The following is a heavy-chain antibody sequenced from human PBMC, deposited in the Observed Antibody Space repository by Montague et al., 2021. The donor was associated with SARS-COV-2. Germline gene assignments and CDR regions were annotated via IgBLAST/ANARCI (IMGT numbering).Heavy chain of an antibody. V-gene: IGHV4-39*01. CDR2: IFHNGDS. J-gene: IGHJ4*02. CDR3: ARHVSNLRAAVDYFDY. Sequence: SETLSLTCLVSGGTISTDNLYWYWAWIRQPPGKGLEWIGSIFHNGDSYYNPSLNPRVTLSIDTSRNHFSLSLTSVTAPDTAVYYCARHVSNLRAAVDYFDYWGQGTPVTVSS. D-gene: IGHD5/OR15-5a*01. CDR1: GGTISTDNLYWY.